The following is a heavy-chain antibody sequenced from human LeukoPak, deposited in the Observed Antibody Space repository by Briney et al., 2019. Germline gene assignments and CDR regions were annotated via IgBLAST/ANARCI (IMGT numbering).Heavy chain of an antibody. CDR2: SNAGNGNT. V-gene: IGHV1-3*02. CDR3: VREAPFGAFDI. CDR1: GGTFSSYA. Sequence: ASVKVSCKASGGTFSSYAISWVRQAPGQGLEWMGWSNAGNGNTKYSQEFQGRVTITRDTSASTAYMELSSLRSEDMAVYYCVREAPFGAFDIWGQGTMVTVSS. J-gene: IGHJ3*02. D-gene: IGHD2/OR15-2a*01.